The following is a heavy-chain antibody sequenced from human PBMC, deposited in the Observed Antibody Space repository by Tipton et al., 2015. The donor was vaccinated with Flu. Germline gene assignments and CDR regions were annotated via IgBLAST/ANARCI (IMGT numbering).Heavy chain of an antibody. Sequence: TLSLTCTVSGGSISSGGYYWSWIRQHPGKGLEWIGYIYYSGSTYYNPSLKSRVTISVDTSKNQFSLKLSSVTAADTAVYYCARGVLRYFDWLLFGGFDPWGQGTLVTVSS. V-gene: IGHV4-31*03. CDR3: ARGVLRYFDWLLFGGFDP. CDR1: GGSISSGGYY. CDR2: IYYSGST. D-gene: IGHD3-9*01. J-gene: IGHJ5*02.